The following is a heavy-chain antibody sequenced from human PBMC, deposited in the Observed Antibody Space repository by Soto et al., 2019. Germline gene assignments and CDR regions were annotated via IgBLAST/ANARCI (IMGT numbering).Heavy chain of an antibody. CDR3: TRDHYYDSSGYPIFDY. J-gene: IGHJ4*02. CDR1: GFTFSSYT. D-gene: IGHD3-22*01. CDR2: IRSKAYGGTT. Sequence: GGSLRLSCAASGFTFSSYTMNWVRQAPGKGLEWVGFIRSKAYGGTTEYAASVKGRFTISRDDSKSIAYLQMNSLKTEDTAVYYCTRDHYYDSSGYPIFDYWGQGTLVTVSS. V-gene: IGHV3-49*04.